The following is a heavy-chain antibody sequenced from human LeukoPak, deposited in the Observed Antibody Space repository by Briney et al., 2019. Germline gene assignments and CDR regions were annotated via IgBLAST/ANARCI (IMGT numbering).Heavy chain of an antibody. Sequence: ASVKVSCKASGYTFTSYDINWVRQATGQGLEWIGWMNPNSGNTGYAQKFRGRVTMTTDTSTSIAYMELRSLRSDDTAVYYCAREGSPFYYYYMDVWGKGTTVTVSS. V-gene: IGHV1-8*01. J-gene: IGHJ6*03. D-gene: IGHD2-15*01. CDR3: AREGSPFYYYYMDV. CDR1: GYTFTSYD. CDR2: MNPNSGNT.